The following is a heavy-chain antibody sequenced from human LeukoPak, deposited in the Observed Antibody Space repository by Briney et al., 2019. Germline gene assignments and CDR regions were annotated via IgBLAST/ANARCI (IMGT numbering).Heavy chain of an antibody. CDR3: ARAVAYGIDTGYFDY. J-gene: IGHJ4*02. CDR1: GGSINSNY. CDR2: IYTSGST. D-gene: IGHD2-8*02. Sequence: ASETLSLTCTVSGGSINSNYWSWIRQPAGKGLEWIGRIYTSGSTNYNPSLKSRVTISVDTSKNQFSLNLNSVTAADTAVYYCARAVAYGIDTGYFDYWGQGTLVTVSS. V-gene: IGHV4-4*07.